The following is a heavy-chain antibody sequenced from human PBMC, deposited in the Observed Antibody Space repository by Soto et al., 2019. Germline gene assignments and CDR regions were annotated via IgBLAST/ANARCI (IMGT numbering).Heavy chain of an antibody. CDR3: ARVHSSGWFKVDY. CDR1: GFTFSSSS. J-gene: IGHJ4*02. Sequence: GGSLRLSCAASGFTFSSSSMNWVRQAPGKGPEWVSYISSSSSTINYADSVRGRFTISRDNAKNSLYLQMNSLRDEDTAVYYCARVHSSGWFKVDYWRQGTLVTVSS. D-gene: IGHD6-19*01. V-gene: IGHV3-48*02. CDR2: ISSSSSTI.